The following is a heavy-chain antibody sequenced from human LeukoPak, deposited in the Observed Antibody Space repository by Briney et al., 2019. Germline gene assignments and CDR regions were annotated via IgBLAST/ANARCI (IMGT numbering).Heavy chain of an antibody. J-gene: IGHJ4*02. CDR1: GFTFSSYA. D-gene: IGHD2-2*01. CDR2: ISGSGGNT. Sequence: GGSLRLSCAASGFTFSSYAMSWVRQAPGKGLEWVSAISGSGGNTYYADSVKGRFTISRDNSKSTLYLQMNSLRAEDTAVYYCAKGNLDIVVVPAARFDYWGQGTLVTVST. CDR3: AKGNLDIVVVPAARFDY. V-gene: IGHV3-23*01.